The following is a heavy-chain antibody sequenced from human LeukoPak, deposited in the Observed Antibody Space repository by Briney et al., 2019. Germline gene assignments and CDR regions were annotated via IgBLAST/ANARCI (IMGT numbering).Heavy chain of an antibody. CDR2: ISSSGSTI. CDR1: GYTFSSYE. Sequence: GGSLRLSCAASGYTFSSYEMNWVRQAPGKGLEWVSYISSSGSTIYYADSVKGRFTISRDNAKNSLYLQMNSLRAEDTAVYYCASIVVVPAAISWGQGTLVTVSS. V-gene: IGHV3-48*03. D-gene: IGHD2-2*02. CDR3: ASIVVVPAAIS. J-gene: IGHJ5*02.